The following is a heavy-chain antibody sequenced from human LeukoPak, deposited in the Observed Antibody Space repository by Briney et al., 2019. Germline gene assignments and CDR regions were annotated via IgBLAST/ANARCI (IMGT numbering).Heavy chain of an antibody. CDR2: IIPIFGTA. Sequence: GASVKVSCKASGGTFSSYAISWVRQAPGQGLEWMGGIIPIFGTANYAQKFQGRVTITTDESTSTAYMELSSLRSEDTAVYYCARNEIAAAGTGAFDIWGQGTMVTVSS. J-gene: IGHJ3*02. D-gene: IGHD6-13*01. CDR1: GGTFSSYA. V-gene: IGHV1-69*05. CDR3: ARNEIAAAGTGAFDI.